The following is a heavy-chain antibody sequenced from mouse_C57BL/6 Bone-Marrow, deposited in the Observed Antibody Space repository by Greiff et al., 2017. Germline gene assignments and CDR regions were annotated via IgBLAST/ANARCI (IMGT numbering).Heavy chain of an antibody. CDR3: ARSTTVGYAMDY. J-gene: IGHJ4*01. D-gene: IGHD1-1*01. CDR1: GFTFSSYT. V-gene: IGHV5-4*01. CDR2: ISAGGSYT. Sequence: EVQLVESGGGLVKPGGSLKLSCAASGFTFSSYTMSWVRQTPEKRLEWVATISAGGSYTYYPDNVKGRFTISRDNAKNNLYLQMSHLKSEDTAMYYCARSTTVGYAMDYWGQGTSVTVSS.